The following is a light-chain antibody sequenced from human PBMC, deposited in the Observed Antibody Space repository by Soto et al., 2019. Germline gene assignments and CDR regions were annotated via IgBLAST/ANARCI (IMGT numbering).Light chain of an antibody. CDR1: QGISSY. CDR3: QQYYSYPIT. J-gene: IGKJ5*01. CDR2: AAS. V-gene: IGKV1-8*01. Sequence: IRLTQSQCSFSGCRGDRVTITCRASQGISSYLAWYQQKPGKAPKLLIYAASTLQSGVPSRFSGSGSGTDFTLTISCLQSEDFATYYCQQYYSYPITFGQGTRLAI.